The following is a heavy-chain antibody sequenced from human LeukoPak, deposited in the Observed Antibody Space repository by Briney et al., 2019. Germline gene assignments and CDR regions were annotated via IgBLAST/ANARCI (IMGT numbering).Heavy chain of an antibody. CDR2: INPNSGGT. V-gene: IGHV1-2*02. Sequence: ASVRVSCKASGYTFTGYYMHWVRQAPGQGLEWMGWINPNSGGTNYAQKFQGRVTMTRDTSISTAYMELSRLRSDDTAVYYCARGARSGSYSYYYYMDVWGKGTTVTVSS. D-gene: IGHD1-26*01. CDR3: ARGARSGSYSYYYYMDV. J-gene: IGHJ6*03. CDR1: GYTFTGYY.